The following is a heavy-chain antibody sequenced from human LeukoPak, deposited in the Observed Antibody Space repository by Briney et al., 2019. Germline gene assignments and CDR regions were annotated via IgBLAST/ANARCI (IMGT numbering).Heavy chain of an antibody. CDR1: GFTFSSYG. V-gene: IGHV3-30*18. CDR2: ISYDGSNK. D-gene: IGHD3-10*01. CDR3: AKDMVRGVIEYYFDY. Sequence: GGSLRLSCAASGFTFSSYGMHWARQAPGKGLEWVAVISYDGSNKYYADSVKGRFTISRDNSKNTLYLQMNSLRAEDTAVYYCAKDMVRGVIEYYFDYWGQGTLVTVSS. J-gene: IGHJ4*02.